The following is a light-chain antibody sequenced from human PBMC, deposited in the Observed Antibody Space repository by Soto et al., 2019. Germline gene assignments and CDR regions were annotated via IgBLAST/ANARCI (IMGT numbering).Light chain of an antibody. CDR3: QQYNTFVT. CDR1: QGVTRW. V-gene: IGKV1-5*01. J-gene: IGKJ1*01. Sequence: DIQLTQSPSSVSASIGDRVTMTCRASQGVTRWLAWYQQKPGKVPKLLIYDTSTLENGVPSRFSGSGSGTEFTLTISRLQPDDFASYYCQQYNTFVTFGQGTTGELK. CDR2: DTS.